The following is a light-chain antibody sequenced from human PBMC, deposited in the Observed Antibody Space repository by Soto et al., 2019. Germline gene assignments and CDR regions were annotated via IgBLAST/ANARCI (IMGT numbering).Light chain of an antibody. Sequence: SVLTPPASVSGSPGPSIPISWSGTGRDVGAYNYVSWYQQHPAKAPKLMIYDVSNRPSGVSDRFSGSKSGHTASLTISGLHAEDEADYYCYSYTSSSTYVFGSGTKVTVL. CDR1: GRDVGAYNY. CDR2: DVS. V-gene: IGLV2-14*01. J-gene: IGLJ1*01. CDR3: YSYTSSSTYV.